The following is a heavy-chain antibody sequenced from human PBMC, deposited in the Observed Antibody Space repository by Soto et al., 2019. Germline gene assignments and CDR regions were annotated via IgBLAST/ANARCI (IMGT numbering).Heavy chain of an antibody. Sequence: QVQLVQSGAEVKKPGSSVKVSCKASGGTFSTYTITWVRQAPGQGLEWMGRIIPIIGIINYAQKFQGRVTISADKFTGTADMERTGLRSDDTAVYYCAGDPDSHYNDSHASSYPWGQGTLVPVSS. D-gene: IGHD4-4*01. J-gene: IGHJ5*02. V-gene: IGHV1-69*08. CDR3: AGDPDSHYNDSHASSYP. CDR2: IIPIIGII. CDR1: GGTFSTYT.